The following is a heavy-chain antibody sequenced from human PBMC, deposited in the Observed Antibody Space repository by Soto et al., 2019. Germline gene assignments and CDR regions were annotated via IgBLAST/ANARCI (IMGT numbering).Heavy chain of an antibody. J-gene: IGHJ4*02. V-gene: IGHV4-39*01. CDR2: IYYSGST. Sequence: ASETLSLTCTVSGGSISSSSYYWGWIRQPPGKGLEWIGSIYYSGSTYYNPSLKSRVTISVDTSKNQFSLKLSSVTAADTAVYYCANSYGDYVSYWGQGTLVTVSS. CDR3: ANSYGDYVSY. D-gene: IGHD4-17*01. CDR1: GGSISSSSYY.